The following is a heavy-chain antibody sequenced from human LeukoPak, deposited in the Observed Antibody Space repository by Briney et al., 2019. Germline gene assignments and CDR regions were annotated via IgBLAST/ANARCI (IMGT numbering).Heavy chain of an antibody. D-gene: IGHD6-19*01. J-gene: IGHJ4*02. CDR1: GGSISSSSYY. V-gene: IGHV4-39*01. CDR3: SRQRNGGSGWYSLSFDY. Sequence: SETLSLTCTVSGGSISSSSYYWGWIRQPPGKGLEWIGSIYYSGSTHYNPSLKSRVTISVDTSKDQFSLMISSMTAADTAIYYCSRQRNGGSGWYSLSFDYWGQGTLVTVSS. CDR2: IYYSGST.